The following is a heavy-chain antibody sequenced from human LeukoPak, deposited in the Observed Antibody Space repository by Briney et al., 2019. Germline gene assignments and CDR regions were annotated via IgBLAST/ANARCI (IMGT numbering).Heavy chain of an antibody. V-gene: IGHV3-11*04. Sequence: GGSLRLSCAASGFTFSDYYMSWIRQAPGKGLEWVSYISSSGSTIYYADSVKGRFTISRDNAKNSLYLQMNSLRAEDTAVYYCARIRGSSWYCYYMDVWGKGTTVTVSS. J-gene: IGHJ6*03. CDR2: ISSSGSTI. CDR3: ARIRGSSWYCYYMDV. D-gene: IGHD6-13*01. CDR1: GFTFSDYY.